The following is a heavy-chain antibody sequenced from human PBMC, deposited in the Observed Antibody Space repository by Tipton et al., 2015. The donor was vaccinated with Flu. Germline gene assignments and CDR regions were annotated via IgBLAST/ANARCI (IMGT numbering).Heavy chain of an antibody. CDR3: ARGAGGSPGYY. CDR2: ISFDGNNK. CDR1: GFTVSSNS. D-gene: IGHD2-15*01. J-gene: IGHJ4*02. Sequence: QVQLVQSGGGLIQPGGSLRLSCAASGFTVSSNSVSWVRQAPGKGLEWVAVISFDGNNKDYADSLKGRFTISRDNSKNTVYLQINSLRAEDTAVYYCARGAGGSPGYYWGQGTLVTVSS. V-gene: IGHV3-30*14.